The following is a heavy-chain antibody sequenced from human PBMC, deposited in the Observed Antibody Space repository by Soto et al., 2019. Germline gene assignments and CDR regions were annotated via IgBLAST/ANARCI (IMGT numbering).Heavy chain of an antibody. V-gene: IGHV1-3*01. D-gene: IGHD6-6*01. CDR1: GYTFASYA. CDR2: LNAGNGNT. CDR3: SRATVAARHAPYYYYYYGMDV. Sequence: GASVNVSCTASGYTFASYAMHWVRQAPGQRLEWMGWLNAGNGNTKYSQKFQGRVTITRDTSASTAYMELSSLGAEDTAVYYCSRATVAARHAPYYYYYYGMDVWGQGTTVTVSS. J-gene: IGHJ6*02.